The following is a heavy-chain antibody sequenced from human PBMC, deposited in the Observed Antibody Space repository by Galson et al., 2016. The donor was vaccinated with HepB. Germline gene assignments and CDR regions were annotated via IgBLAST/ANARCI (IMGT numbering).Heavy chain of an antibody. CDR1: GFTVSSNY. J-gene: IGHJ3*02. Sequence: SLRLSCAASGFTVSSNYITWVRQAPGKGLEWVSVIYSGSTTYYADSVKGRFTISRHNSKNTLYLQMNSLRAEDTAVYYCARVSTLALYAVDIWGQGTMVTVSS. CDR3: ARVSTLALYAVDI. V-gene: IGHV3-53*04. D-gene: IGHD2/OR15-2a*01. CDR2: IYSGSTT.